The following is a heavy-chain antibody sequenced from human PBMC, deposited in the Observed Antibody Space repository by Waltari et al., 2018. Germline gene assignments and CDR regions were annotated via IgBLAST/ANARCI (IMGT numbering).Heavy chain of an antibody. CDR3: ARGDSLEAFDI. J-gene: IGHJ3*02. CDR2: IYYSGST. D-gene: IGHD3-3*01. Sequence: QVQLQESGPGLVKPSETLSLTCTVSGGSISSYYWSWIRQPPGKGLEWIGYIYYSGSTNYNPSLKSRVTISVDTSKNQFSLKLSSVTAADTAVYYCARGDSLEAFDIWGQGTMVTVSS. CDR1: GGSISSYY. V-gene: IGHV4-59*01.